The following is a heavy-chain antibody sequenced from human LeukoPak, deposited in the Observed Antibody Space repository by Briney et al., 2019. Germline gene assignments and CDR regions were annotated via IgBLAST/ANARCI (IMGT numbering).Heavy chain of an antibody. CDR2: IYYSGST. V-gene: IGHV4-59*01. J-gene: IGHJ4*02. CDR3: ARDSGIAAAGPFDY. CDR1: DGSISSYY. Sequence: SETLSLTCTVSDGSISSYYWSWIRQPPGKGLEWIGYIYYSGSTNYNPSLKSRVTISVDTSKNQFSLKLSSVTAADTAVYYCARDSGIAAAGPFDYWGQGTLVTASS. D-gene: IGHD6-13*01.